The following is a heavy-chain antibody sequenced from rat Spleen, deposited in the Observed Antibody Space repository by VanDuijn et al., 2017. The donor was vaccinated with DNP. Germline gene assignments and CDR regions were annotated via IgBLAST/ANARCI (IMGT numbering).Heavy chain of an antibody. CDR3: VREKFGVDY. CDR1: GFTFSDYG. J-gene: IGHJ2*01. V-gene: IGHV5-20*01. Sequence: EVQLVESGGGLVQPGRSLKLSCAASGFTFSDYGMAWVLQAPTKGLEWVASISYDGGSTYYRDSVKGRFTISRDNAQNTLYLQMSKLGSEDTAIYYCVREKFGVDYWGQGVMVTVSS. CDR2: ISYDGGST. D-gene: IGHD4-3*01.